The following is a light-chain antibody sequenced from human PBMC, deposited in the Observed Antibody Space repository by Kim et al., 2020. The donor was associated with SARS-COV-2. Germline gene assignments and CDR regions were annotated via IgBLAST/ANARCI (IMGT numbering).Light chain of an antibody. CDR2: SNN. CDR1: SSNIGSNN. Sequence: QSVLTQPPSASGTPGQRVTISCSGSSSNIGSNNVVWYQQLPGAAPNLLIYSNNQWHSGIPDRFSGSRSGTSATLAISGFQSGDEADYYCAVWDDSLNQGVFGGGTQLNVL. V-gene: IGLV1-44*01. J-gene: IGLJ3*02. CDR3: AVWDDSLNQGV.